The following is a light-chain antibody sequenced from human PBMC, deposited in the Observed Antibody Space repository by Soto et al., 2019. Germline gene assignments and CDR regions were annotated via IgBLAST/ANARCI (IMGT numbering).Light chain of an antibody. J-gene: IGKJ1*01. CDR1: QSVSSS. CDR2: GAS. V-gene: IGKV3-15*01. CDR3: QQYHNWWT. Sequence: DIELTQSPATLSVSAGERATLSCRASQSVSSSLVWYQQKPGQAPRLPIYGASTWVSGIPARFSGSGSGTEFTLTISSLQSEDFAVYYCQQYHNWWTFGQGTKVDIK.